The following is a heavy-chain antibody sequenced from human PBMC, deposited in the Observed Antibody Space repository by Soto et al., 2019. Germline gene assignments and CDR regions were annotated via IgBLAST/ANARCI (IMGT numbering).Heavy chain of an antibody. J-gene: IGHJ4*02. Sequence: GASVKVSCKASGGTFSSYAISWVRQAPGQGLEWMGGIIPIFGTANYAQKFQGRVTITADESTSTAYMELSSLRSEDTAVYYCAIGLAARPGGYFDYWGQGTLVTVSS. D-gene: IGHD6-6*01. V-gene: IGHV1-69*13. CDR1: GGTFSSYA. CDR3: AIGLAARPGGYFDY. CDR2: IIPIFGTA.